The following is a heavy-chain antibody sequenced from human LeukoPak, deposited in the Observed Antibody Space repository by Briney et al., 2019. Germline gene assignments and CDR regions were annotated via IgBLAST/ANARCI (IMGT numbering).Heavy chain of an antibody. D-gene: IGHD5-24*01. V-gene: IGHV4-39*07. Sequence: SQTLSLTCTVSGGSISSGDYYWGWIRQPPGKGLEWIGSIYHSGSTYYNPSLKSRVTISVDTSKNQFSLKLSSVTAADTAVYYCARVEMATITPDYWGQGTLVTVSS. CDR2: IYHSGST. CDR3: ARVEMATITPDY. J-gene: IGHJ4*02. CDR1: GGSISSGDYY.